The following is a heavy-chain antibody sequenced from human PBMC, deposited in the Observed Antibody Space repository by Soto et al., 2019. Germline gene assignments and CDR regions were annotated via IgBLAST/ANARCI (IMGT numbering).Heavy chain of an antibody. CDR3: ARGSSGWYDYYYYGMDV. CDR2: IWYDGSNK. V-gene: IGHV3-33*01. CDR1: GFTFSSYG. Sequence: GGSLRLSCAASGFTFSSYGMHWVRQAPGKGLEWVAVIWYDGSNKYYADSVKGRFTISRDNSKNTLYLQMNSLRAEDTAVYYCARGSSGWYDYYYYGMDVWGQGTTVTVSS. D-gene: IGHD6-19*01. J-gene: IGHJ6*02.